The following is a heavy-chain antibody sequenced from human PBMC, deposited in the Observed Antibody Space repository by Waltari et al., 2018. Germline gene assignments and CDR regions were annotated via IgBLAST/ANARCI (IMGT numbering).Heavy chain of an antibody. D-gene: IGHD2-15*01. CDR3: ARDRGRGLFLDT. CDR2: VRGGGTT. CDR1: GDSLSSSYV. J-gene: IGHJ5*02. Sequence: QLQLQESGPGLVKPSGTLSLSCAVSGDSLSSSYVWNWVRQSPQKGLEWMGQVRGGGTTNYNPSFASRVTISLDTSNDQFSLKLTSATAADTAVYYCARDRGRGLFLDTWGPGILVSVSP. V-gene: IGHV4-4*02.